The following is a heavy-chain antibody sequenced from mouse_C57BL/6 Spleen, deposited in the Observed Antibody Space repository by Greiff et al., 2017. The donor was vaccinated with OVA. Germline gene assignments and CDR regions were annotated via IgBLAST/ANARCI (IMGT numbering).Heavy chain of an antibody. J-gene: IGHJ2*01. CDR3: ARGRDLDY. Sequence: QVQLKESGAELVRPGTSVKMSCKASGYTFTNYWIGWAKQRPGHGLEWIGDIYPGGGYTNYNEKFKGKATLTADKSSSTAYMQFSSLTSEDSAIYYCARGRDLDYWGQGTTLTVSS. CDR1: GYTFTNYW. CDR2: IYPGGGYT. V-gene: IGHV1-63*01.